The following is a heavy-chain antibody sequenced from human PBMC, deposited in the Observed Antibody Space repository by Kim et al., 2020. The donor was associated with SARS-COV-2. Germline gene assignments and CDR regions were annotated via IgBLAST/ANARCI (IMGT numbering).Heavy chain of an antibody. J-gene: IGHJ4*02. CDR2: IDGSDGTT. V-gene: IGHV3-23*01. Sequence: GGSLRLSCTTSGFTFTGYAMSWVRQAPGKGLEWVSSIDGSDGTTYYVDSVEGRFTISRDNSKNTLYLQMNTLRADDTAIYYCIKGGWGWIWDNWGQGTRV. D-gene: IGHD2-21*01. CDR3: IKGGWGWIWDN. CDR1: GFTFTGYA.